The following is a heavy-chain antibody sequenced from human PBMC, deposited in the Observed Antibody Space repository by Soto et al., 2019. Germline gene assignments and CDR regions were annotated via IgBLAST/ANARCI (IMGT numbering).Heavy chain of an antibody. Sequence: QLQLQESGSGLVRPSQTLSLTCAVSGGSISSGGYSWNWIRQPPGKGLEWIGYIYHSGSTLYNPSLKSRVSISVDKSKIQFSLKLSSVTAAATAVYYCARNKLEGNSFDPWGQGTLVTVSS. CDR2: IYHSGST. CDR1: GGSISSGGYS. V-gene: IGHV4-30-2*01. CDR3: ARNKLEGNSFDP. J-gene: IGHJ5*02.